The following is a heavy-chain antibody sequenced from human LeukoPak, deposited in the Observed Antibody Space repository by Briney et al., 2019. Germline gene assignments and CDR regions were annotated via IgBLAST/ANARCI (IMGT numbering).Heavy chain of an antibody. J-gene: IGHJ6*04. CDR2: IYYSGST. Sequence: SETLSLTCTVSGGSISSGGYYWSWIRQHPGKGLEWIGYIYYSGSTYYNPSLKSRVTISVDTPKNQFSLKLSSVTAADTAVYYCARDRVAAAGNPTYYYYYGMDVWGKGTTVTVSS. V-gene: IGHV4-31*03. CDR3: ARDRVAAAGNPTYYYYYGMDV. D-gene: IGHD6-13*01. CDR1: GGSISSGGYY.